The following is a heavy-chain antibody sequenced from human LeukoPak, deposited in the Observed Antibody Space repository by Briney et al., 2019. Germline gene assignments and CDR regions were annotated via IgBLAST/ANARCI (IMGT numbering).Heavy chain of an antibody. CDR3: ARSYCSSTGCPDAFDI. V-gene: IGHV3-53*01. D-gene: IGHD2-2*01. CDR2: IYTGGST. Sequence: GGSLRLSCAASGFTVSSNYMNWVRQAPGKWLKWVSVIYTGGSTYYADSVRGRFTISRDKSKNTLYLQMNSLGAEDTAVYFCARSYCSSTGCPDAFDIWGQGTMVTVSS. J-gene: IGHJ3*02. CDR1: GFTVSSNY.